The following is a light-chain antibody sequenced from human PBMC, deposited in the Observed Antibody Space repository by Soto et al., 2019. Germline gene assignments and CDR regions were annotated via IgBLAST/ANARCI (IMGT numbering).Light chain of an antibody. V-gene: IGKV2-28*01. Sequence: DIVMTQSPLSLSVTPGEPASISCRSSQSLLHSHGYNYLDCYLQTPGQSPQLLIYLVSNRASGVRGRFSGGLSRIDLTLKISRVAAVDVGVYPCMRGLKDPLTFG. J-gene: IGKJ1*01. CDR1: QSLLHSHGYNY. CDR2: LVS. CDR3: MRGLKDPLT.